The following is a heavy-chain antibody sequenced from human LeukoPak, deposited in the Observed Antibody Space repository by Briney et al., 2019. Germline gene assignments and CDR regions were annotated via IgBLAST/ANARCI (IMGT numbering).Heavy chain of an antibody. CDR2: ISAYNGNT. CDR3: ARDRVTYSTSSGVDY. D-gene: IGHD6-6*01. Sequence: ASVKVSCKASGYTFSTYGISWVRQAPGQGLEWMGRISAYNGNTNYAQKFQGRVTMTTDTSTTTAYMELRSMRSDDTAVYYCARDRVTYSTSSGVDYWGQGTLVTVSS. V-gene: IGHV1-18*01. CDR1: GYTFSTYG. J-gene: IGHJ4*02.